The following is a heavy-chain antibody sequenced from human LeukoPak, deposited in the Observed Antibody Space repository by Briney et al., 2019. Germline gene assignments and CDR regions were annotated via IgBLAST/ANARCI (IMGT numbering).Heavy chain of an antibody. D-gene: IGHD3-3*01. V-gene: IGHV4-34*01. J-gene: IGHJ6*02. CDR1: GRSFSGYY. Sequence: SETLSLTCAVYGRSFSGYYWSWIRQPPGKGLEWIGEINHSGSTNYNPSLKSRVTISVDTSKNQFSLKLSSVTAADTAVYYCARGRMPSDFWSGYPYYYYYGMDVWGQGTTVTVSS. CDR2: INHSGST. CDR3: ARGRMPSDFWSGYPYYYYYGMDV.